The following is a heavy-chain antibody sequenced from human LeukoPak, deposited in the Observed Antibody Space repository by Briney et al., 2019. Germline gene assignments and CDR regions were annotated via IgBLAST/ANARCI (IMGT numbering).Heavy chain of an antibody. CDR2: IYSGGSA. V-gene: IGHV3-53*01. D-gene: IGHD1-26*01. CDR3: ARGSGGSYYMNY. Sequence: GGSLRLSCAASGFTVSSNYMSWVRQAPGKGLEWVSVIYSGGSAYYADSVKGRFTISRDNSKNTLYLQMNSLRAEDTAVYYCARGSGGSYYMNYWGQGTLVTVSS. CDR1: GFTVSSNY. J-gene: IGHJ4*02.